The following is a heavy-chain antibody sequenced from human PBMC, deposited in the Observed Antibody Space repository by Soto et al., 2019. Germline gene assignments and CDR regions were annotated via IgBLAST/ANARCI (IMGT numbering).Heavy chain of an antibody. CDR2: SSAHNGNT. D-gene: IGHD1-1*01. V-gene: IGHV1-18*01. Sequence: QVHLVQSGAEVKKPGASVKVSCQGSGYAFTTYGITWVRQAPGQGLEGMGWSSAHNGNTNYAQTLQGRVTVTRDTSTSTAYMELRRLSDDDTAVYYCARGRYGDYWGQGALVTVSS. CDR3: ARGRYGDY. J-gene: IGHJ4*02. CDR1: GYAFTTYG.